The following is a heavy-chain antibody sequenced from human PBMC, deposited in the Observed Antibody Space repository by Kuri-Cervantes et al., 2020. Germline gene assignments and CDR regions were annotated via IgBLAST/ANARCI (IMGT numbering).Heavy chain of an antibody. CDR3: TRVSYYYDSSGYYYYYYGMDV. CDR1: GFTFSGSA. V-gene: IGHV3-73*01. CDR2: IRSKANSYAT. Sequence: GGSLRLSCTASGFTFSGSAMHWVRQASGKGLEWVGRIRSKANSYATAYAASVKGRFTISRDDSKNTAYLQMNSLKTEDTAVYYCTRVSYYYDSSGYYYYYYGMDVWGQGTTVTVSS. D-gene: IGHD3-22*01. J-gene: IGHJ6*02.